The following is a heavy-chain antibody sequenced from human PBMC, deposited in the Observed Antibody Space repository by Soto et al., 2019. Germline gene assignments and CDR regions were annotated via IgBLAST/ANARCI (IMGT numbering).Heavy chain of an antibody. CDR1: GFIFSDYT. D-gene: IGHD6-13*01. CDR2: ISSSGGAI. V-gene: IGHV3-48*02. J-gene: IGHJ6*02. CDR3: ARDHGGSTWFVGVYYFFGMDV. Sequence: EVQLVESGGDLVQPGGSLRLSCAASGFIFSDYTMTWVRQAAGRGLEFVSHISSSGGAIFYAESVKGRFTVSRDNAKNSLYLQMNSLRDDDTAVYFCARDHGGSTWFVGVYYFFGMDVWGQGTAVTVSS.